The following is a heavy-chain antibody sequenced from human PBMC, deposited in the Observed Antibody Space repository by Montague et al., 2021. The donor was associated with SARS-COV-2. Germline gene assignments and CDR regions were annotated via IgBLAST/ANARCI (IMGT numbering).Heavy chain of an antibody. CDR1: GGSFNNYY. D-gene: IGHD3-3*01. CDR3: ARGQRQRFSVFRVLAGGPELRHYALDL. V-gene: IGHV4-34*01. Sequence: SETLSLTCAVYGGSFNNYYWTWIRQAPGKGLEWIGEIDQGGATNYSPSLRSRLTLSVDTSKNQFSLKLRSVTAADTAVYFCARGQRQRFSVFRVLAGGPELRHYALDLWGLGTLVTVSS. CDR2: IDQGGAT. J-gene: IGHJ4*03.